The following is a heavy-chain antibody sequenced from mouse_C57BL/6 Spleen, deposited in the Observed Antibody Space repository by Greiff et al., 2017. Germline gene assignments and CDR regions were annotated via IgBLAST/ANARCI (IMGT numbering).Heavy chain of an antibody. V-gene: IGHV1-80*01. CDR2: IYPGDGDT. J-gene: IGHJ1*03. CDR1: GYAFSSYW. CDR3: ARREYDNGSGDWYFDV. D-gene: IGHD1-1*01. Sequence: VQLQQSGAELVKPGASVKISCTASGYAFSSYWMNWVKQRPGKGLEWVGQIYPGDGDTNYNGKFKGKATLTADKSSSTAYMQLSSLTSADSAVXFCARREYDNGSGDWYFDVWGTGTTVTVSS.